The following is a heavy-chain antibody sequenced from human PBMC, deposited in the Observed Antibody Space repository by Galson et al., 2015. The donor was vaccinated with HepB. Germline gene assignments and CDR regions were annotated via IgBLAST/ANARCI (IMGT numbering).Heavy chain of an antibody. Sequence: SLRLSCAASGFTFSSYAMHWVRQAPGKGLEWVAVISYDGSNKYYADSVKGRFTISRDNSKNTLYLQMNSLRAEDTAVYYCARVVRSDHGGNWGQGTLVTVS. CDR1: GFTFSSYA. V-gene: IGHV3-30-3*01. D-gene: IGHD3-10*01. CDR3: ARVVRSDHGGN. J-gene: IGHJ4*02. CDR2: ISYDGSNK.